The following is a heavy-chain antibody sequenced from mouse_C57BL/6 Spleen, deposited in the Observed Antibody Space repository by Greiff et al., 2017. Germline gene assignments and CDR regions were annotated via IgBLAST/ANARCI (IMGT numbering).Heavy chain of an antibody. Sequence: EVKLVESGGGLVKPGGSLKLSCAASGFTFSDYGMHWVRQAPEKGLEWVAYISSGSSTIYYADTVKGRFTISRDNAKNTLFLQMTSLRSEDTAMYYCARSRGVTTVVAWDYAMDYWGQGTSVTVSS. CDR2: ISSGSSTI. CDR3: ARSRGVTTVVAWDYAMDY. CDR1: GFTFSDYG. V-gene: IGHV5-17*01. J-gene: IGHJ4*01. D-gene: IGHD1-1*01.